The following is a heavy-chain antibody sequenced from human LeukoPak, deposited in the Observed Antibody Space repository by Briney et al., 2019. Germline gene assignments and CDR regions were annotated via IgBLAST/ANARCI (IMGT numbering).Heavy chain of an antibody. J-gene: IGHJ4*02. Sequence: PGGSLRLSCAASGFTFSSYAMNWVRQAPGKGLEWVSYISSSSSTIYYADSVRGRFTISRDNAKNSLYLQMNSLRDEDTAVCYCARDLSGSYYHSDYWGQGTLVTVSS. CDR3: ARDLSGSYYHSDY. V-gene: IGHV3-48*02. CDR1: GFTFSSYA. D-gene: IGHD1-26*01. CDR2: ISSSSSTI.